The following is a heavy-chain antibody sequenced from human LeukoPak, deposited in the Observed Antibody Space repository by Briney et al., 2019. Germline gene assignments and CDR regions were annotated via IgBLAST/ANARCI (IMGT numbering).Heavy chain of an antibody. CDR2: IYHSGST. CDR1: GGSISSGGYS. V-gene: IGHV4-30-2*01. Sequence: PSQTLSLTCAVSGGSISSGGYSWSWIRQPPGKGLVRIGYIYHSGSTYYNPSLKSRVTISVDRSKNQFSLKLSSVTAADTAVYYCARGESTVTTQFGMDVWGQGTTVTVSS. J-gene: IGHJ6*02. CDR3: ARGESTVTTQFGMDV. D-gene: IGHD4-17*01.